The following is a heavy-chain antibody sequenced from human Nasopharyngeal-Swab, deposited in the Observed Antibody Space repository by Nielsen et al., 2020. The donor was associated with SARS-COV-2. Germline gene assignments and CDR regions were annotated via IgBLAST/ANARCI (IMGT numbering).Heavy chain of an antibody. CDR2: ITWNSGNK. J-gene: IGHJ4*02. V-gene: IGHV3-9*01. CDR1: GFTFENYA. CDR3: AKARRTDTYGYECFDS. Sequence: SLKISCAASGFTFENYAMHWVRQPPGKGLEWVSGITWNSGNKGYAESVHGRFTHSRDNAKNSLYLQMHSLRAEDTALYYCAKARRTDTYGYECFDSWGQGTLVTVSS. D-gene: IGHD5-18*01.